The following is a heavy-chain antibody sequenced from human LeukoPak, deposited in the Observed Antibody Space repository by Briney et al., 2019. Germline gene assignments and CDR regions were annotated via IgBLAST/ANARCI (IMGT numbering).Heavy chain of an antibody. CDR2: ISAGARYI. V-gene: IGHV3-23*01. J-gene: IGHJ4*02. D-gene: IGHD5-24*01. CDR1: GFTFNSYA. CDR3: AKNRATGLAFYDY. Sequence: GGSLRLSCAASGFTFNSYAMTWVRQAPGKGLEWVSAISAGARYIYYADSVKGRFTSSRDNSKSTLYLQMSNLRAEDTAVYFCAKNRATGLAFYDYWGQGTQVTVSS.